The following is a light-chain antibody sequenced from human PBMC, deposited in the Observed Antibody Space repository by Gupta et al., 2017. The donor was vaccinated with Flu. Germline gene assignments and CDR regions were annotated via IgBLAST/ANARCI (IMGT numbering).Light chain of an antibody. J-gene: IGKJ2*01. Sequence: PSSLSASVGDRVTITCRASQSISSYLNWYQQKPGTAPKLLIYAASSLQSGVPSRFSGSGSGTDFTLTISSLQPEDFATYYCRQSYGTPLTFGQGTKLAIK. CDR1: QSISSY. CDR2: AAS. V-gene: IGKV1-39*01. CDR3: RQSYGTPLT.